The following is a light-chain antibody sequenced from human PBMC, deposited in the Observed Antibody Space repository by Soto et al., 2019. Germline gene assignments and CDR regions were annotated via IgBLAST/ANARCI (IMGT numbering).Light chain of an antibody. CDR1: SSNIGSHY. Sequence: QSVLTQPPSASGTPGQRVAISCSGSSSNIGSHYVYWYQQLPGTAPKLLIYNNNQRPSGVPDRFSGSKSGTSASLAIIGLRSDDESDGYCAVWDDSLSGPGFGGGTKRTVL. CDR3: AVWDDSLSGPG. CDR2: NNN. J-gene: IGLJ3*02. V-gene: IGLV1-47*02.